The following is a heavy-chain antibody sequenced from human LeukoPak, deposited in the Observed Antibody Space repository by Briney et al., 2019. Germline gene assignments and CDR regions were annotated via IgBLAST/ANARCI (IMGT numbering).Heavy chain of an antibody. CDR1: GGSISNYY. CDR3: ASGYDMSY. J-gene: IGHJ4*02. CDR2: IYYTGTT. V-gene: IGHV4-59*01. Sequence: SETLSLTCTVSGGSISNYYWSWIRQPPGKALEWIGYIYYTGTTKYNPSLKSRATISLDTSKNQFSLKLTSVTAADTALFFCASGYDMSYWGQGTMVTVSS. D-gene: IGHD5-12*01.